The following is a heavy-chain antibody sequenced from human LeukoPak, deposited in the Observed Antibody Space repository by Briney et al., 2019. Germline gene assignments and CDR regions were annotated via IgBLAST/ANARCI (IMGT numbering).Heavy chain of an antibody. V-gene: IGHV4-34*01. J-gene: IGHJ4*02. Sequence: SETLSLTCAVYGGSFSGYHWSWIRQPPGKGLEWIGEINHSGSTNYNPSLKSRVTISVDTSKNQFSLKLSSVTAADTAVYYCARNWLYFDYWGQGTLVTVSS. CDR2: INHSGST. CDR1: GGSFSGYH. D-gene: IGHD1-1*01. CDR3: ARNWLYFDY.